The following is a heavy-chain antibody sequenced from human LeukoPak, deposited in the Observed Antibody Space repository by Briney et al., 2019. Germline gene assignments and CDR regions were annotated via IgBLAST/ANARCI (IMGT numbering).Heavy chain of an antibody. V-gene: IGHV4-4*07. D-gene: IGHD6-19*01. CDR1: GGSISSYY. Sequence: SETLSLTCTVSGGSISSYYWSWIRQPAGRGLEWIGRIYTSGSTNYDPSLKSRVTMSVDTSKNQFSLKLSSVTAADTAVYYCARDLVAVASQWFDPWGQGTLVTVSS. J-gene: IGHJ5*02. CDR2: IYTSGST. CDR3: ARDLVAVASQWFDP.